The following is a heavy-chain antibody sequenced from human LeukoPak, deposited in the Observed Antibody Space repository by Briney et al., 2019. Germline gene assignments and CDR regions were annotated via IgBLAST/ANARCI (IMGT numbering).Heavy chain of an antibody. J-gene: IGHJ4*02. V-gene: IGHV3-23*01. CDR3: AKGDDSGDYAYYFAY. CDR2: ISVSGGST. CDR1: GFTFSTYW. D-gene: IGHD3-22*01. Sequence: AGGSLRLSCAASGFTFSTYWMHWVRQAPGKGLEWVSAISVSGGSTYYADSVKGRFTISRDNSKNTLYLQMNSLRDEDTAVYYCAKGDDSGDYAYYFAYWGQGTLVTVSS.